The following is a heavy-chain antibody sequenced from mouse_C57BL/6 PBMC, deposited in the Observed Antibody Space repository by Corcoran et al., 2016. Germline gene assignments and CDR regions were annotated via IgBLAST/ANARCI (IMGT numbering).Heavy chain of an antibody. D-gene: IGHD1-1*01. CDR3: ARSYYGSYYAMDY. CDR1: GYTFTDYY. CDR2: INPNNGGT. J-gene: IGHJ4*01. V-gene: IGHV1-26*01. Sequence: VQLKQSGAELVRPGASVKLSCKASGYTFTDYYMNWVKQSHGKSLEWIGDINPNNGGTSYNQKFKGKATLTVDKSSSTAYMELRSPTSEDSAVYYCARSYYGSYYAMDYWGQGTSVTVSS.